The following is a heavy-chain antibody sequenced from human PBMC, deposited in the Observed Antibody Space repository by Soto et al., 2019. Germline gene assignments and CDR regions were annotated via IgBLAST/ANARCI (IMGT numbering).Heavy chain of an antibody. V-gene: IGHV3-23*01. CDR1: GFTFSSYA. J-gene: IGHJ4*02. D-gene: IGHD6-6*01. CDR3: AKGGRSSSGLDFDY. CDR2: ISGSGGDT. Sequence: PGGSLRLSCAASGFTFSSYAMNWVRQAPGKGLEWVSTISGSGGDTYYADSVKGRFSISRDNSKYTLSLQVDSLRAEDTAVYYCAKGGRSSSGLDFDYWGQGTLVTVSS.